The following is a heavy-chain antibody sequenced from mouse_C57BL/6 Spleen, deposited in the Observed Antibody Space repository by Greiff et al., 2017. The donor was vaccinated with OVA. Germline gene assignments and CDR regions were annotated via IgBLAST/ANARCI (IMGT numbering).Heavy chain of an antibody. V-gene: IGHV1-80*01. J-gene: IGHJ4*01. CDR3: AGVVATDYAMDY. CDR1: GYAFSSYW. CDR2: IYPGDGDT. Sequence: QVQLQQSGAELVKPGASVKISCKASGYAFSSYWMNWVKQRPGKGLEWIGQIYPGDGDTNYNGKFKGKATLTADKSSSTAYMQLSSLTSEDSAVYFCAGVVATDYAMDYWGQGTSVTVSS. D-gene: IGHD1-1*01.